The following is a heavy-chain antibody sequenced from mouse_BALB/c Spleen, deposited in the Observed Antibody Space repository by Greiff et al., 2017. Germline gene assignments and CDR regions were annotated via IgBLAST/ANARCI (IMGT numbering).Heavy chain of an antibody. CDR1: GFTFSDYG. J-gene: IGHJ2*01. CDR2: ISNLAYSI. Sequence: EVMLVESGGGLVQPGGSRKLSCAASGFTFSDYGMAWVRQAPGKGPEWVAFISNLAYSIYYADTVTGRFTISRENAKNALYLEMSSLRSEDTAMYYCARVDDGYYLYWGQGTTLTVSS. V-gene: IGHV5-15*02. CDR3: ARVDDGYYLY. D-gene: IGHD2-3*01.